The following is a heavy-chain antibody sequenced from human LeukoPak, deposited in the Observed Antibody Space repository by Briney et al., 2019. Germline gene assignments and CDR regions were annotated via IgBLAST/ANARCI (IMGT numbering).Heavy chain of an antibody. CDR1: GGSISSSSYY. Sequence: SETLSLTCTVSGGSISSSSYYWGWIRQPPGKGLEWIGSIYYSGSTYYNPSLKSRVTISVDTSKNQFSLKLSSVTAADTAVYYCARKPARRLRWPYYFDYWGQGTLVTVSS. CDR3: ARKPARRLRWPYYFDY. V-gene: IGHV4-39*07. CDR2: IYYSGST. D-gene: IGHD4-23*01. J-gene: IGHJ4*02.